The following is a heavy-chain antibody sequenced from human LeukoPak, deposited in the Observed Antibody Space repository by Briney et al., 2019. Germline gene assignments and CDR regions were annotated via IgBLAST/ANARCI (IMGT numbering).Heavy chain of an antibody. Sequence: GGSLRLSCAASGFTFSSYAMSWVRQAPGKGLEWVSAISGSGGSTYHADSVKGRFTISRDNSKNTLYLQMNSLRAEDTAVYYCAKDGSGYSYGSDYFDYWGQGTLVTVSS. J-gene: IGHJ4*02. CDR2: ISGSGGST. CDR1: GFTFSSYA. D-gene: IGHD5-18*01. CDR3: AKDGSGYSYGSDYFDY. V-gene: IGHV3-23*01.